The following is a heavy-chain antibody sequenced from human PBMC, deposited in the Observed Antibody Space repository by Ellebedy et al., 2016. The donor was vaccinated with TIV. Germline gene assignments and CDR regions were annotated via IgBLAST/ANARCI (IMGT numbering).Heavy chain of an antibody. CDR2: ISSSSSYI. CDR3: ASSLGYSSSWYLYYFDY. D-gene: IGHD6-13*01. J-gene: IGHJ4*02. CDR1: GFTFSSYS. Sequence: GGSLRLSXTASGFTFSSYSMNWVCQAPGKGLGWVSSISSSSSYIYYADSVKGRFTISRDNAKNSLYLQMNSLRAEDTAVYYCASSLGYSSSWYLYYFDYWGQGTLVTVSS. V-gene: IGHV3-21*01.